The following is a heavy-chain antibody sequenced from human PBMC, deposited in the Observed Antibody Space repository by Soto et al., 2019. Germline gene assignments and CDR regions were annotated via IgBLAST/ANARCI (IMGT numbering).Heavy chain of an antibody. CDR1: GFTFSNYG. Sequence: QVQLVESGGGVVQPGRSLRLSCAASGFTFSNYGIHWVRQAPDKGLEWVAVISYDGNNKYYADSVKGRFTISRDNSKNTLYLQMNSLRAEDTAVYYCAKGLGNSGWYLDYWGQGALVTVSS. CDR2: ISYDGNNK. J-gene: IGHJ4*02. D-gene: IGHD6-19*01. V-gene: IGHV3-30*18. CDR3: AKGLGNSGWYLDY.